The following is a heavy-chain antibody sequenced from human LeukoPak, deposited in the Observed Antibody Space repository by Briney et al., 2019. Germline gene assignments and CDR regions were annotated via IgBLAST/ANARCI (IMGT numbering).Heavy chain of an antibody. V-gene: IGHV3-53*05. CDR1: EFTVSSNY. D-gene: IGHD3-3*01. Sequence: PGGSLRLSCAASEFTVSSNYMHWVRQAPGKGLEWVSLIYIGGNTFYADSVKGRFTISRDNSKNTPYLQMNSLRAEDTAVYYCAKESRSSIFGVVIMAEGLFQHWGQGTLVTVSS. J-gene: IGHJ1*01. CDR3: AKESRSSIFGVVIMAEGLFQH. CDR2: IYIGGNT.